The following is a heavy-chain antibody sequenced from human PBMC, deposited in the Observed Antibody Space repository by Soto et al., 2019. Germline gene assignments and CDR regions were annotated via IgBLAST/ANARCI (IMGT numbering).Heavy chain of an antibody. CDR3: AKVHDDFWSGYVY. CDR1: GFTFSTYA. V-gene: IGHV3-23*01. J-gene: IGHJ4*02. CDR2: ISGSGGNT. D-gene: IGHD3-3*01. Sequence: GGSLRLSCAASGFTFSTYAMGWVRQAPGKGLEWVSSISGSGGNTYYTDSVKGRFTISRDNSKNTLYLQMNSLRAEDTAVYYCAKVHDDFWSGYVYWGQGTLVTVSS.